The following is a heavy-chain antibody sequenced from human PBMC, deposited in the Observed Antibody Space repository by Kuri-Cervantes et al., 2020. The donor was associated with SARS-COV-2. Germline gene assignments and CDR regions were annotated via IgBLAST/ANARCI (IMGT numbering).Heavy chain of an antibody. CDR2: IWYDGSNK. Sequence: GGSPRLSCAASGFTFSSYGMHWVRQAPGKGLEWVAVIWYDGSNKYYADSVKGRFTISRDNAKNSLYLQMNSLRAEDTALYYCAKNTRARIIAVASGAFDIWGQGTMVTVSS. CDR3: AKNTRARIIAVASGAFDI. D-gene: IGHD6-19*01. J-gene: IGHJ3*02. V-gene: IGHV3-33*03. CDR1: GFTFSSYG.